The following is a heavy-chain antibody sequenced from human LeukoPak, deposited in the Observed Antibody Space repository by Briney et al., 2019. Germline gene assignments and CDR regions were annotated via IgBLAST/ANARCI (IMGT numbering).Heavy chain of an antibody. V-gene: IGHV1-18*01. D-gene: IGHD3-22*01. CDR3: ARGLYYYDRSTYDDFDY. CDR1: GYTFTSYG. CDR2: IGAYNGNT. J-gene: IGHJ4*02. Sequence: GASVKVSCKASGYTFTSYGISWVRQAPGQGLEWMGWIGAYNGNTNYAQKLQGRVTMTTDTSTSTAYMELRSLRSDDTAVYYCARGLYYYDRSTYDDFDYWGQGTLVTVSS.